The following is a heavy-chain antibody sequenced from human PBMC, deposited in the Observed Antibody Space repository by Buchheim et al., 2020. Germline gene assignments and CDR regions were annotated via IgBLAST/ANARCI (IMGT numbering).Heavy chain of an antibody. CDR2: INPSGCST. V-gene: IGHV1-46*01. CDR1: GYTFTSYY. J-gene: IGHJ5*02. D-gene: IGHD2-21*02. Sequence: QVQLVQSGAEVKKPGASVKVSCKASGYTFTSYYMHWVRQAPGQGLEWMGIINPSGCSTSYAQKFQGRVTMTRDTSTSTVYMELSSLRSEDTAVYYCARDSGNCGGDCYSWFDPWGQGTL. CDR3: ARDSGNCGGDCYSWFDP.